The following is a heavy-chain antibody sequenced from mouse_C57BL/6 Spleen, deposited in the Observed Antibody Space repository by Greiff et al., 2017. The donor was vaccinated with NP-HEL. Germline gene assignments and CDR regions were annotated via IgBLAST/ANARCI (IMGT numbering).Heavy chain of an antibody. D-gene: IGHD1-1*01. CDR2: IHPNSGST. CDR1: GYTFTSYW. J-gene: IGHJ4*01. V-gene: IGHV1-64*01. Sequence: VKLQQPGAELVKPGASVKLSCKASGYTFTSYWMHWVKQRPGQGLEWIGMIHPNSGSTNYNEKFKSKATLTVDKSSSTAYMQLSSLTSEDSAVYYCARAVLRSMDDWGKGTTVTVSS. CDR3: ARAVLRSMDD.